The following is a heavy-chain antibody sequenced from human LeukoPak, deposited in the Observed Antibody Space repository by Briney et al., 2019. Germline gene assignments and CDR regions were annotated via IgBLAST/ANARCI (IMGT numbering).Heavy chain of an antibody. CDR3: ARALDTSSSRYQPFEY. Sequence: PGGSLRLSCAASGFTLSSYWMSWVRLAPGKGLEWVANVKQDGSEKYYGDSVKGRFTISRDNAKNSLFLQMNSLRAEDTAVYYCARALDTSSSRYQPFEYWGQGTLVTVS. CDR1: GFTLSSYW. V-gene: IGHV3-7*01. D-gene: IGHD2-2*01. CDR2: VKQDGSEK. J-gene: IGHJ4*02.